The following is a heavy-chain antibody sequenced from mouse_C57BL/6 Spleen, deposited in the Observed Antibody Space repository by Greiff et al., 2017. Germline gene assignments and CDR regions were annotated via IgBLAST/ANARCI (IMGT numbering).Heavy chain of an antibody. CDR3: ARDSTTRGYYAMDD. CDR2: ISDGGSYT. J-gene: IGHJ4*01. D-gene: IGHD1-1*01. V-gene: IGHV5-4*01. Sequence: EVMLVESGGGLVKPGGSLKLSCAASGFTFSSYAMSWVRQTPEKRLEWVATISDGGSYTYYPDNVKGRFTISRDNAKNNLYLQMSHLKSEDTAMYYCARDSTTRGYYAMDDWGQGTSVTVSS. CDR1: GFTFSSYA.